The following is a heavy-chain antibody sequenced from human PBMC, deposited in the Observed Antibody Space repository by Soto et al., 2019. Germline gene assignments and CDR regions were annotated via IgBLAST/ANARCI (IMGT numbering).Heavy chain of an antibody. CDR3: ARDRGGYGPPDV. V-gene: IGHV3-11*06. Sequence: QVQLVESGGGLVKPGGSLRLSCAASGFSFSDSYMSWVRQAPGKGLEWVSYISGTSGYTGYADSVKGRFTISRDNAKNSLYLQMTSLRVEDTAVSYCARDRGGYGPPDVWGQGTTVTVSS. D-gene: IGHD3-10*01. CDR1: GFSFSDSY. CDR2: ISGTSGYT. J-gene: IGHJ6*02.